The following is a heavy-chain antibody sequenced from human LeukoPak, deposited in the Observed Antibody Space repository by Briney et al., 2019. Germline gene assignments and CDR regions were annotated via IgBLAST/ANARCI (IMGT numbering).Heavy chain of an antibody. CDR3: ARVGHQGGFDFWSGYDHFYYMDV. CDR1: GFTFSRYG. D-gene: IGHD3-3*01. CDR2: IRYDGSNK. V-gene: IGHV3-30*02. Sequence: GGSLRLSCAASGFTFSRYGMHWVRQAPGKGLEWVTFIRYDGSNKYYADSVKGRFTISRDNSKNTLYLQMSSLRAEDTAVYYCARVGHQGGFDFWSGYDHFYYMDVWGKGTTVTVSS. J-gene: IGHJ6*03.